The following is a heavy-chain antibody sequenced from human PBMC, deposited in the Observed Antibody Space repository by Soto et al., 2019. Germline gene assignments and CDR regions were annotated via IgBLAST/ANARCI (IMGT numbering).Heavy chain of an antibody. CDR3: ARVFGVVILFDYWGHAFEI. CDR2: ISAYNGNT. CDR1: GYTFTSYG. J-gene: IGHJ3*02. V-gene: IGHV1-18*01. Sequence: VSVKVSCKASGYTFTSYGISWVRQAPGQGLEWMGWISAYNGNTNYAQKLKGRVTMTTDTSTSTAYMELRSLRSDDTAVYYCARVFGVVILFDYWGHAFEIWGQGTQVT. D-gene: IGHD3-3*01.